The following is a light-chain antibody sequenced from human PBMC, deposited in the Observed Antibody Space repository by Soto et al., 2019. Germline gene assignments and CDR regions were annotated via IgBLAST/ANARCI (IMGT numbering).Light chain of an antibody. V-gene: IGLV2-8*01. CDR3: SSYAGSSTLI. CDR2: EVN. J-gene: IGLJ2*01. CDR1: SSDVGGYNS. Sequence: QSVLTQPPSASGSPGQSVTISCTGTSSDVGGYNSVSWYQHHPGKAPKLMISEVNKRPSGVPDRFSGSKSGNTASLTVSGLQAEDEADYYCSSYAGSSTLIFGGGTKLTVL.